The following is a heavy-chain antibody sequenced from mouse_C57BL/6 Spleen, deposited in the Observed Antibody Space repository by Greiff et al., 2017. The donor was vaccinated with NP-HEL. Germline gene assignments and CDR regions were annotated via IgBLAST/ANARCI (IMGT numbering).Heavy chain of an antibody. CDR1: GYSITSGYY. V-gene: IGHV3-6*01. J-gene: IGHJ1*03. CDR2: ISYDGSN. D-gene: IGHD1-1*01. CDR3: ARDQGGSSYRYFDV. Sequence: DVKLQESGPGLVKPSQSLSLTCSVTGYSITSGYYWNWIRQFPGNKLEWMGYISYDGSNNYNPSLKNRISITRDTSKNQFFLKLNSVTTEDTATYYCARDQGGSSYRYFDVWGTGTTVTVSS.